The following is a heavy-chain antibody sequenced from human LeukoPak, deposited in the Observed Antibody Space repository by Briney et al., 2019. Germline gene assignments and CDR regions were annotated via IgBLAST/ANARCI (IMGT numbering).Heavy chain of an antibody. Sequence: GGSLRLSCAASGFTFSSYRMNWVRQAPGKGLEWVSSISSSSYIYYADSVKGRFTISRDNAKNSLYLQMNSLRAEDTAVYYCASWITMVRGVIRGMDVWGQGTTVTVSS. J-gene: IGHJ6*02. CDR1: GFTFSSYR. CDR2: ISSSSYI. CDR3: ASWITMVRGVIRGMDV. D-gene: IGHD3-10*01. V-gene: IGHV3-21*01.